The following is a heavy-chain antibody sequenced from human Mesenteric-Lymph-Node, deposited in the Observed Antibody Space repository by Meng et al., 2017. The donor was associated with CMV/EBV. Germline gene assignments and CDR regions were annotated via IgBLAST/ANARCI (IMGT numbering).Heavy chain of an antibody. CDR2: IRSKAYGGTT. CDR1: GFSFSSYA. CDR3: TRDRCSSTSCYPFDY. J-gene: IGHJ4*02. D-gene: IGHD2-2*01. V-gene: IGHV3-49*04. Sequence: GESLKISCAASGFSFSSYAMHWVRQAPGKGLEWVGFIRSKAYGGTTEYAASVKGRFTISRDDSKSIAYLQMNSLKTEDTAVYYCTRDRCSSTSCYPFDYWGQGTLVTVSS.